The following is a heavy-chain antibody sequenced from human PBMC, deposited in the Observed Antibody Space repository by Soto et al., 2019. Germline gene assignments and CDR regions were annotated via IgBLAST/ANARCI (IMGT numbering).Heavy chain of an antibody. D-gene: IGHD3-16*01. V-gene: IGHV3-23*01. J-gene: IGHJ4*02. Sequence: EMQLLESGGGLVQPGGSLRLSCAASGFTFSTYAMSWVRQAPGKGLEWVSAISSSGGSTYYADSVKGRFTISRDNSKNTLYLQMNSLRAEVTALYYCAKDHWGSYSGQGTLVTVSS. CDR1: GFTFSTYA. CDR2: ISSSGGST. CDR3: AKDHWGSY.